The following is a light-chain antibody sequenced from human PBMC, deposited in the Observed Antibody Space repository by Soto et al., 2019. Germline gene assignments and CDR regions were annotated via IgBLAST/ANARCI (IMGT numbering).Light chain of an antibody. CDR1: QSVSTY. V-gene: IGKV3-11*01. Sequence: EIVLTQSPATLSLSPGERATLSCRASQSVSTYLAWYQQRPGQAPRLLIYDASYRATDIPPRFSGSGSGTDFTLTISRLDPEDFAVYYCQQYNKWPLTFGQGTKVDIK. CDR2: DAS. CDR3: QQYNKWPLT. J-gene: IGKJ1*01.